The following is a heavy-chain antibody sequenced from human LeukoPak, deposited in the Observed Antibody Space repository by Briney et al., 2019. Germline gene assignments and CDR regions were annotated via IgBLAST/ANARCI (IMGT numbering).Heavy chain of an antibody. CDR1: GYTFTSYD. V-gene: IGHV1-8*01. CDR2: MNPNSGNT. J-gene: IGHJ6*02. D-gene: IGHD3-10*01. CDR3: ARVNYYYGSGSYSYYYGMDV. Sequence: GASVKVSCKASGYTFTSYDINWVRQATGQGLEWMGWMNPNSGNTGYAQKFQGRVTMTRNTSISTAYMELSSLRSEDTAVYYCARVNYYYGSGSYSYYYGMDVWGQGTTVTVSS.